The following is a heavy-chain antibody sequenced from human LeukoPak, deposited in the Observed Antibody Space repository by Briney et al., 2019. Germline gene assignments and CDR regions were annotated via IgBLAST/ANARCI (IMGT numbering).Heavy chain of an antibody. CDR3: AKVGITMVRGVVSPTGFDP. CDR2: ISGSGGST. V-gene: IGHV3-23*01. J-gene: IGHJ5*02. CDR1: GFTFSSYG. D-gene: IGHD3-10*01. Sequence: GGTLRLSCAASGFTFSSYGMSWVRQAPGKGLEWVSAISGSGGSTYYADSVKGRFTISRDNSKNTLYLQMNSLRAEDTAVYYCAKVGITMVRGVVSPTGFDPWGQGTLVTVSS.